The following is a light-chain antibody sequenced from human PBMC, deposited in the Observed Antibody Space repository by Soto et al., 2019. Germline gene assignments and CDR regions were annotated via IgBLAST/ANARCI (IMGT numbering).Light chain of an antibody. CDR3: QQYNNWTPYT. J-gene: IGKJ2*01. Sequence: EIVMTQSPATLSASPGERAPFSCRAIKSVCSTISCYQQKPVQAPRLLIYAASTRATGIPARFSGSGSGTEFTLTISSLQSEDFAVNYCQQYNNWTPYTFGQGTKLEIK. V-gene: IGKV3-15*01. CDR1: KSVCST. CDR2: AAS.